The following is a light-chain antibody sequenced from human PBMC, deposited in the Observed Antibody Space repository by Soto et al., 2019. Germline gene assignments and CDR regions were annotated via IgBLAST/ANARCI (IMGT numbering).Light chain of an antibody. V-gene: IGKV2-28*01. Sequence: DIVMTQSPLSLPVTPGEPASISCRSSQSLLHSNGYNYLDWYLQKPGQSPQLLIYLGSNRASGVPDRFSGSGSGTDFTLKISRVEAEDVGVYYCMQALHTPWTFGQGTKVKIK. CDR1: QSLLHSNGYNY. CDR2: LGS. J-gene: IGKJ1*01. CDR3: MQALHTPWT.